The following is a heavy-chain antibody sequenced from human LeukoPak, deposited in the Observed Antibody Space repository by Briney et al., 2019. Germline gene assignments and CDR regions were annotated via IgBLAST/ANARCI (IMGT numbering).Heavy chain of an antibody. Sequence: SETLSLTCAVYGGSFSGYYWSWIRQPPGKGLEWIGEINHSGSTNYNPSLKSRVTISVDTSKNQLSLKLSSVTAADTAVHYCARGPNSSGLEDYYYYGMDVWGQGTTVTVSS. CDR3: ARGPNSSGLEDYYYYGMDV. CDR1: GGSFSGYY. J-gene: IGHJ6*02. CDR2: INHSGST. D-gene: IGHD6-19*01. V-gene: IGHV4-34*01.